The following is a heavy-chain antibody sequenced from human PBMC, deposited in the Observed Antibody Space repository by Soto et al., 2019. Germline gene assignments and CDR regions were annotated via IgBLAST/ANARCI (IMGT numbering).Heavy chain of an antibody. J-gene: IGHJ6*02. CDR1: GFTFSDYY. D-gene: IGHD3-10*01. V-gene: IGHV3-11*06. CDR3: ASFMVGSYYYYYGMDV. CDR2: ISSSSSYT. Sequence: QVQLVESGGGLVKPGGSLRLSCAASGFTFSDYYMSWIRQAPGKGLEWVSYISSSSSYTNYADSVKGRFTISRDNAKNSLYLQMNSLRAEDTAVYYCASFMVGSYYYYYGMDVWGQGTTVTVSS.